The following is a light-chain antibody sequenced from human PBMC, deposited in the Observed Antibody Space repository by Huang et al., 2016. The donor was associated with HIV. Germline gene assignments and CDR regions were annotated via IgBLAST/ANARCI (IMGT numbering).Light chain of an antibody. J-gene: IGKJ4*01. Sequence: DIVLTQSPGTLSLSPGERATLSCRASHSVSSRFVSWFQQRPGQAPRLLIYAASSRATDIPDRFSGSGSGTDFTLTISRLEPEDFAVYYCQHYGASPLTFGGGTKVEIK. V-gene: IGKV3-20*01. CDR3: QHYGASPLT. CDR1: HSVSSRF. CDR2: AAS.